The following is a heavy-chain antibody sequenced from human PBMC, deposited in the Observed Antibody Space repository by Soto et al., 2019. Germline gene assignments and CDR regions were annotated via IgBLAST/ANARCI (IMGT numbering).Heavy chain of an antibody. CDR1: GDSVSSNSAA. Sequence: SQTLSLTCAISGDSVSSNSAALNWIRQSPSRGLEWLGRTYYRSKWYNDYAVSVKSRITINPDTSKNQFSLQLNSVTPEDTAVYYCARDGSVTGTDHYYYGMDVWGQGTTVTVSS. D-gene: IGHD1-7*01. V-gene: IGHV6-1*01. CDR3: ARDGSVTGTDHYYYGMDV. CDR2: TYYRSKWYN. J-gene: IGHJ6*02.